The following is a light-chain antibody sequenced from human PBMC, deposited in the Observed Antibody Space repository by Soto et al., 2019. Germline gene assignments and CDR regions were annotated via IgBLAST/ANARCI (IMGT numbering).Light chain of an antibody. CDR1: QSVSSSY. J-gene: IGKJ1*01. CDR3: QQYGSSGT. Sequence: DIVLTQSPGTLSLSPGELATLSCRASQSVSSSYLAWYQQKPGQAPRLLIYGASSRATGIPDRFRGSGSGTDFTLTISRLEPEDFAVDYCQQYGSSGTFGQSTKVDIK. CDR2: GAS. V-gene: IGKV3-20*01.